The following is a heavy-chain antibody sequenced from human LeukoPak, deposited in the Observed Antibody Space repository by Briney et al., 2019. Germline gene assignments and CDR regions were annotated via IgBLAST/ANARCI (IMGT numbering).Heavy chain of an antibody. CDR1: GGSFSGYY. J-gene: IGHJ4*02. D-gene: IGHD2-2*01. Sequence: SETLSLTCAVYGGSFSGYYWSWIRQPPGKGLEWIGEINHSGSTNYNPSLKSRVTISVGTSKNQFSLKLSSVTAAGTAVYYCAGSYPSSTSCYDYWGQGTLVTVSS. V-gene: IGHV4-34*01. CDR3: AGSYPSSTSCYDY. CDR2: INHSGST.